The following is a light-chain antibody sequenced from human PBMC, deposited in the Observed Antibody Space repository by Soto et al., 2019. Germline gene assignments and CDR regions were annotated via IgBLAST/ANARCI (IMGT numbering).Light chain of an antibody. Sequence: EIVMTQSPATLSVSPGETASLSCRASQSAGNFLAWYQQKPGQAPRLLIYGASSRATGIPDRFSGSGSGTDFTLTISRLEPEDFAVYYCQQYGSSPRYTFGQGTKVDIK. CDR3: QQYGSSPRYT. CDR2: GAS. J-gene: IGKJ2*01. CDR1: QSAGNF. V-gene: IGKV3-20*01.